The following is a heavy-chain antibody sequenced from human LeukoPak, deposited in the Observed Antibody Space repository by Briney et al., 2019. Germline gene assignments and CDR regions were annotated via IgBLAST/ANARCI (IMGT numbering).Heavy chain of an antibody. CDR2: IYYSGST. V-gene: IGHV4-30-4*01. D-gene: IGHD3-22*01. J-gene: IGHJ3*02. Sequence: SETLSLTCTVSGGSISSGDYYWSWIRQPPGTGLEWIGYIYYSGSTYYNPSLKSRVTISVDTSKNQFSLKLSSVTAADTAVYYCAREDSSGYYAIWGQGTTVTVSS. CDR1: GGSISSGDYY. CDR3: AREDSSGYYAI.